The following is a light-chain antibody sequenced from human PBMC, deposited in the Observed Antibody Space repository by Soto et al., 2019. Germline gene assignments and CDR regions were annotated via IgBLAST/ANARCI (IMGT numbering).Light chain of an antibody. V-gene: IGLV2-8*01. Sequence: QSVLTQPPSASGSPGQSVTMSCTGTSSDVGGYNYVSWYQQHPGKAPKLMIYEVSKRPSGVPDRFSGSKSGNTASLTVSGLQAEDEADYYCSSYAGSNNYVFGTGTKV. CDR3: SSYAGSNNYV. CDR2: EVS. J-gene: IGLJ1*01. CDR1: SSDVGGYNY.